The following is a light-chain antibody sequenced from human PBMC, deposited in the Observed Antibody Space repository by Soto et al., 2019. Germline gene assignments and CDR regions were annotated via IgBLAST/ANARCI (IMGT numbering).Light chain of an antibody. CDR1: QSIGSY. Sequence: IWMTQSPSLLSASTGDRITITCRASQSIGSYLNWYQQKPGKAPKFLIYGASSLQSGGPSRFSGSGSGTDFTLTISSLQPEDFASYYCQHRTTFGQGTKVDIK. J-gene: IGKJ1*01. V-gene: IGKV1-39*01. CDR3: QHRTT. CDR2: GAS.